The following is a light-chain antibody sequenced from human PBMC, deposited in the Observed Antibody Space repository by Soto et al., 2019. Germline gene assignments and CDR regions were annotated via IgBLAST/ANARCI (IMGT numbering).Light chain of an antibody. Sequence: EIVLTQSPGTLSLSPGEGATLSCRASQSVDDYLAWYQQKPGQAPRLLIYEASNRATGVPARFSGSGSGTAFTLTISRLEPEDFAVYYCQHRRSWPITYGQGTRLEIK. CDR1: QSVDDY. CDR3: QHRRSWPIT. V-gene: IGKV3-11*01. J-gene: IGKJ5*01. CDR2: EAS.